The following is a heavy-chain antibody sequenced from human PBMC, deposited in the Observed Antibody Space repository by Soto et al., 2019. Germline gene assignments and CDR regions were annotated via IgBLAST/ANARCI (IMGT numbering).Heavy chain of an antibody. J-gene: IGHJ2*01. V-gene: IGHV4-4*07. Sequence: QVHLQESGPGVVKASETLSLTCSLSGGSTSGKYWSWIRQSAGKGLEWIGRIYSSGRTHYNPSLGSRVSMSVAQNSCSLGLTSVTAADTAIYYCARDFDVNTALDYWYFDLWGRGTQVSVSS. CDR2: IYSSGRT. D-gene: IGHD3-9*01. CDR1: GGSTSGKY. CDR3: ARDFDVNTALDYWYFDL.